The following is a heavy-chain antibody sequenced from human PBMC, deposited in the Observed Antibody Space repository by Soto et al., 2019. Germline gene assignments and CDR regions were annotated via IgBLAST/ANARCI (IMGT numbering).Heavy chain of an antibody. CDR1: GGSISNSNW. Sequence: SETLSLTCAVSGGSISNSNWWSWVRQPPGRGLEWIGEIYHSGSTNYNPSLKSRVTISVDKSKNQFSLKLSPVTAADTAVYYCAADGYNYRGWFDPWGQGTLVTVSS. D-gene: IGHD5-12*01. CDR3: AADGYNYRGWFDP. V-gene: IGHV4-4*02. CDR2: IYHSGST. J-gene: IGHJ5*02.